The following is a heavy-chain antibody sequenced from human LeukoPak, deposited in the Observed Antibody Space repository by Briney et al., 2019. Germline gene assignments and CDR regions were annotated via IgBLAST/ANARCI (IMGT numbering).Heavy chain of an antibody. V-gene: IGHV4-34*01. CDR3: ARERRDGYKVYFDY. Sequence: SETLSLTCAVYGGSFSGYYWTWIRQPPGKGLEWIGEINHSGSTNDNPSLKSRVTISVETSKNQFTLKLSSVTAADTAVYYCARERRDGYKVYFDYWGQGTLVTVSS. J-gene: IGHJ4*02. CDR1: GGSFSGYY. D-gene: IGHD5-24*01. CDR2: INHSGST.